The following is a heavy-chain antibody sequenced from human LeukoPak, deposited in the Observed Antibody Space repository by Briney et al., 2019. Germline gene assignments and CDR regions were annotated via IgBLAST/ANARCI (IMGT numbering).Heavy chain of an antibody. CDR3: ARAKRDCSGGTCYSYDY. CDR1: RFTFNTYA. V-gene: IGHV3-23*01. CDR2: ISSNGDFT. Sequence: GGSLRLSCVASRFTFNTYAVNWVRQAPGKGLEWVSAISSNGDFTYYADSVRGRFTISRDNSKNTVFLQINGLRAEDTAVYYCARAKRDCSGGTCYSYDYWGQGTLVTVSS. D-gene: IGHD2-15*01. J-gene: IGHJ4*02.